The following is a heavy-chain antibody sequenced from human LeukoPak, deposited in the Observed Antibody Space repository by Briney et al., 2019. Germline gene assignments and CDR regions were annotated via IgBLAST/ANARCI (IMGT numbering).Heavy chain of an antibody. CDR1: GGTFSSYA. Sequence: ASVKVSCKASGGTFSSYAISWVRQAPGQGLEWMGWMNPNSGNTGYAQKFQGRVTMTRNTSISTAYMELSSLRSEDTAVYYCARVPFYSSSLVHLWGQGTLVTVSS. D-gene: IGHD6-13*01. CDR3: ARVPFYSSSLVHL. V-gene: IGHV1-8*02. J-gene: IGHJ5*02. CDR2: MNPNSGNT.